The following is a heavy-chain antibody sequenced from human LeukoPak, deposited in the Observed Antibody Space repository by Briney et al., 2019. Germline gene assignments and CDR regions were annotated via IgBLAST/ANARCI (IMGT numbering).Heavy chain of an antibody. Sequence: NAGGSLRLSCAASGFTFSSYTMNWVRQAPGKGLEWVPSISSSNTYIYYADSVKGRFTISRDNSKNTLYLQMNSLRAEDTAVYYCAKDLGSFSGPDQWGQGTLVAVSS. J-gene: IGHJ4*02. D-gene: IGHD2-15*01. CDR2: ISSSNTYI. V-gene: IGHV3-21*04. CDR3: AKDLGSFSGPDQ. CDR1: GFTFSSYT.